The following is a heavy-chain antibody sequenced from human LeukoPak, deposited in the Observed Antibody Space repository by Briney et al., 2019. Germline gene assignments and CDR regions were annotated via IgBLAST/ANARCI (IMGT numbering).Heavy chain of an antibody. CDR2: ISSSSSYI. CDR3: ARNGDRPTYYFDY. J-gene: IGHJ4*02. CDR1: GFTFSIYS. D-gene: IGHD4-17*01. V-gene: IGHV3-21*01. Sequence: PGGSLRLSCAASGFTFSIYSMYWVRQAPGKGLEWVSSISSSSSYIYYADSVKGRFTISRDNAKNSLYLQMDSLRAEDTAVYYCARNGDRPTYYFDYWGQGTPVTVSS.